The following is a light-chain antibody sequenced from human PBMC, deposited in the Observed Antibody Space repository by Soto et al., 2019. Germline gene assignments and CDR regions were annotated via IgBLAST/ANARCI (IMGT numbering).Light chain of an antibody. J-gene: IGKJ1*01. CDR2: SAS. Sequence: DIQMTQSPSSLSASIGDRVTITCRASQGIGNFLAWYQQRPGKAPKLLIYSASTLQSGVPSRFSGSGSGTDFTLTISSLQPEDVATYYCHKCNSPPRTFGQGTKVEIQ. CDR1: QGIGNF. CDR3: HKCNSPPRT. V-gene: IGKV1-27*01.